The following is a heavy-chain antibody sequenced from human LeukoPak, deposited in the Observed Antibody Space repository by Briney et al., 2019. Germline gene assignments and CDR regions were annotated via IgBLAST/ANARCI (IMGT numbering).Heavy chain of an antibody. Sequence: GGSLRLSCAASGFTFSNAWMSWVRQAPGKGLEWVGRIKSKTDGGTTDYAAPVKGRFTISRDDSKNTLYLQMNSLKTEDTAVYYCTTTIYGDYEAFDIWGQGTMVTVSS. CDR1: GFTFSNAW. CDR2: IKSKTDGGTT. V-gene: IGHV3-15*01. J-gene: IGHJ3*02. CDR3: TTTIYGDYEAFDI. D-gene: IGHD4-17*01.